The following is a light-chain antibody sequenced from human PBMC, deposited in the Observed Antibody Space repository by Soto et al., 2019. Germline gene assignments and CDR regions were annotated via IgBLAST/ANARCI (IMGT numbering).Light chain of an antibody. Sequence: QSALTQPPSASGSPGQSVTISCTGTSSDVGANNYVSWYQQHPGKAPKLMIYEVTKRPSGVPDRFSGSKSGNTASLTVSGLQAGEEADYFHGSYAGTNRVFGTGTKLTAL. CDR2: EVT. V-gene: IGLV2-8*01. CDR1: SSDVGANNY. J-gene: IGLJ1*01. CDR3: GSYAGTNRV.